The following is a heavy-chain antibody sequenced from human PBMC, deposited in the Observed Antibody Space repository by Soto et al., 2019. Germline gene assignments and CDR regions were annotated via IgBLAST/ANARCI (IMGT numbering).Heavy chain of an antibody. J-gene: IGHJ6*02. V-gene: IGHV3-74*01. CDR3: TRVGGSVSGMDV. CDR2: IDNAGSSV. CDR1: GFTFSSYW. Sequence: EVQLVESGGGLVQPGGSLRLSCAASGFTFSSYWMHWVRQAPGKGLVWVSRIDNAGSSVRYADSLKGRFTISRDNAKNPLYLQMNSLRAEDTAVYYCTRVGGSVSGMDVWGQGTTVTVSS. D-gene: IGHD1-26*01.